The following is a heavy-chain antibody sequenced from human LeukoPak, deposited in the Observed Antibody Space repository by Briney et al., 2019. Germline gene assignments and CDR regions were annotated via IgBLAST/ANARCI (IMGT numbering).Heavy chain of an antibody. CDR1: GFTFSDCY. V-gene: IGHV3-11*01. CDR2: ISSSGSTI. Sequence: KPGGSLRLSCAASGFTFSDCYMSWIRQAPGKGLEWVSYISSSGSTIYYADSVKGRFTISRDNAKNSLYLQMNSLRAEDTAVYYCARQRSMALGLIDAGGYSGQGTLVTVSS. D-gene: IGHD2-2*01. J-gene: IGHJ4*02. CDR3: ARQRSMALGLIDAGGY.